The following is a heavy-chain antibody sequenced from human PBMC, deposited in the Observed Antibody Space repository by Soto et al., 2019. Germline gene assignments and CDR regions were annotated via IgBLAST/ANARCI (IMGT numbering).Heavy chain of an antibody. CDR3: AHSVWVDYAFDI. CDR2: IYWDADK. Sequence: QITLKESGPTLVKPTHTLTLTCTFSGFSLSTSGEGVAWIRQPPGKALEWLALIYWDADKRYSPSLRNRLTVTKDTSNNQVVLRMTNMDPVDTATYYCAHSVWVDYAFDIWGQGTMVTVSS. D-gene: IGHD3-16*01. CDR1: GFSLSTSGEG. J-gene: IGHJ3*02. V-gene: IGHV2-5*02.